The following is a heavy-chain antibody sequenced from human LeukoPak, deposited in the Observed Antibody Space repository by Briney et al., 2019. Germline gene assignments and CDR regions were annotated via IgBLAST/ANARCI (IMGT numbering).Heavy chain of an antibody. D-gene: IGHD3-10*01. V-gene: IGHV4-30-2*02. CDR1: GGSISSGGDS. J-gene: IGHJ6*02. CDR2: IYHGGST. CDR3: ARGFGSGSYQCVDV. Sequence: SETLSLTCAVSGGSISSGGDSWSWVRQPPGKGLEWIGYIYHGGSTYYNPSLKSRVTISVDTSKNQFSLKLSSVTAADTAVYYCARGFGSGSYQCVDVWGQGTTVTVSS.